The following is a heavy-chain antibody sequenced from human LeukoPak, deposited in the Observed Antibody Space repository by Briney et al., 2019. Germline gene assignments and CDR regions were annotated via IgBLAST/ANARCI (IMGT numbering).Heavy chain of an antibody. CDR2: ISGTGGST. D-gene: IGHD1-1*01. CDR1: GFTFADYA. Sequence: PGGSLRLSCAASGFTFADYAMSWVRQAPGKGLEWVSGISGTGGSTYYADSVKGRFTISRDDSKNTLYLQMNSLRTEDTAVYYCATDVHPGNNWFDPWGQGTLVTVSS. CDR3: ATDVHPGNNWFDP. V-gene: IGHV3-23*01. J-gene: IGHJ5*02.